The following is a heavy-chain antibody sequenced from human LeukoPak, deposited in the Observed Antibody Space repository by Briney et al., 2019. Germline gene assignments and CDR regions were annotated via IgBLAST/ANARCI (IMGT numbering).Heavy chain of an antibody. CDR2: IYYSGST. V-gene: IGHV4-39*01. CDR1: GGSISSSSYY. Sequence: SETLSLTCTVSGGSISSSSYYWGWIRQPPGKGLGWIGSIYYSGSTYYNPSLKSRVTISVDTSKNQFSLKLSSVTAADTAVYYCARHHYDFWSGYYSFFDYWGQGTLVTVSS. CDR3: ARHHYDFWSGYYSFFDY. J-gene: IGHJ4*02. D-gene: IGHD3-3*01.